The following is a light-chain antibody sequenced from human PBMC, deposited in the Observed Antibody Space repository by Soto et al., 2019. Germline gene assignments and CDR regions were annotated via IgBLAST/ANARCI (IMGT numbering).Light chain of an antibody. CDR2: EVS. J-gene: IGLJ1*01. Sequence: QSALTQPASVSGSPGQSITISCTGTSSDIGDYNYVSWYQQHPGKAPKLMIYEVSNRPSGISNRFSGSKSGNTASLTIPGLQADDEADYYCSSYTSTSSYVFGTGTKLTVL. CDR1: SSDIGDYNY. CDR3: SSYTSTSSYV. V-gene: IGLV2-14*01.